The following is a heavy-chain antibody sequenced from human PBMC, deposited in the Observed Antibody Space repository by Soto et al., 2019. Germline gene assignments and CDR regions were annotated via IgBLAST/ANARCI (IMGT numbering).Heavy chain of an antibody. Sequence: QGQLVQSGAEVKKPGSSVKVSCKASGGTFSSYSINWVLQAPGQGLEWMGEIIPIFGTANYAQKFQGSVTITADESTSTAYMELSSLRSEDTAVYYCARDGGRHSGGIDYWGQGPLVTVSS. J-gene: IGHJ4*02. D-gene: IGHD1-26*01. CDR3: ARDGGRHSGGIDY. CDR1: GGTFSSYS. CDR2: IIPIFGTA. V-gene: IGHV1-69*01.